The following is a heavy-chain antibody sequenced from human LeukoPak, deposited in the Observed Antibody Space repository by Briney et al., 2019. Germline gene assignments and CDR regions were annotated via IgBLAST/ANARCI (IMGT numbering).Heavy chain of an antibody. J-gene: IGHJ4*02. CDR3: ARGYPYGSNWSIFDL. CDR2: VSYRGTT. CDR1: GGPICSDY. Sequence: SETLSLTCTVSGGPICSDYWSWLRQPPEKGLEWIGYVSYRGTTNYNPSVESRVTISVDTSKNHFSLKLTSVTAADTAVYYCARGYPYGSNWSIFDLWGQGALVTVSS. D-gene: IGHD6-13*01. V-gene: IGHV4-59*01.